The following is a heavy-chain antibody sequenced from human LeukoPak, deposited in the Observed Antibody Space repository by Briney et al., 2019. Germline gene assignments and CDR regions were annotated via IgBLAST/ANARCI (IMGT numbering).Heavy chain of an antibody. Sequence: GRSLRLSCAASGFTFSSYAMHWVRQAPGKGLEWVAIISYDGSNKYYADSVKGRFTVSRDNSKNTLYLQLNSLRPEDTAVYYCAKEPRTWIQLWYFDYWGQGTLVTVSS. J-gene: IGHJ4*02. CDR2: ISYDGSNK. V-gene: IGHV3-30*04. CDR3: AKEPRTWIQLWYFDY. CDR1: GFTFSSYA. D-gene: IGHD5-18*01.